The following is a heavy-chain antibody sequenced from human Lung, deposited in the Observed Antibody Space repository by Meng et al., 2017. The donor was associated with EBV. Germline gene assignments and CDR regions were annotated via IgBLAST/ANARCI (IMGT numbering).Heavy chain of an antibody. CDR3: ARVEVGITSGDY. CDR1: DYTFPNYC. D-gene: IGHD1-26*01. V-gene: IGHV1-18*01. J-gene: IGHJ4*02. CDR2: INAYNGDT. Sequence: AVGLNKPGASVNGSCNASDYTFPNYCFPWVRQAPGQGLEGMGWINAYNGDTNYAQTLQGRVTMTTDTSTSTAYMELRSLRSDDTAVYYCARVEVGITSGDYWGQGTLVTVSS.